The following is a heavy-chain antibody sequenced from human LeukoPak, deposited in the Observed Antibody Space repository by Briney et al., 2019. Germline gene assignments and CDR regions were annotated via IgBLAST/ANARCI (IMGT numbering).Heavy chain of an antibody. CDR3: AAEYSGSYYGFDY. D-gene: IGHD1-26*01. CDR2: IKQDGSGK. J-gene: IGHJ4*02. Sequence: PGGSLRLSCAASGFTFSDYYMSWIRQAPGKGLEWVANIKQDGSGKYYVDSVKGRFTISRDNAKNSLYLQMNSLRAEDTAVYYCAAEYSGSYYGFDYWGQGTLVTVSS. CDR1: GFTFSDYY. V-gene: IGHV3-7*01.